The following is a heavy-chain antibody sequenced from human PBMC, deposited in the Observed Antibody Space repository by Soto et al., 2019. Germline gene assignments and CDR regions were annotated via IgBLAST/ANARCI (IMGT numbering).Heavy chain of an antibody. D-gene: IGHD7-27*01. Sequence: QVHLQESGPGLVKPSETLSLTCTVSGGSINNHYWSWIRQPPGEGLEWIGYIYYTGSTNYTPSLKSRVTMSVDTSKNQFSLNLASLTAADTAIYYCARANWYSEYWGQGTLVTVSS. CDR1: GGSINNHY. CDR3: ARANWYSEY. J-gene: IGHJ4*02. CDR2: IYYTGST. V-gene: IGHV4-59*11.